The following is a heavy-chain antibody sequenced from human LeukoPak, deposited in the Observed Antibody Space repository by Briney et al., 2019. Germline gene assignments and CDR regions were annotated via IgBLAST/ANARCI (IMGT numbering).Heavy chain of an antibody. D-gene: IGHD3-9*01. J-gene: IGHJ4*02. CDR1: GFTFSNYY. V-gene: IGHV3-74*01. CDR2: INSDGRDR. Sequence: GGSLRLSCAASGFTFSNYYVHWVRPPPGRGLVWVSRINSDGRDRGYVDSVKGRFTISRDNAKNTVYLQMNSLRAEDTAVYYCATFGFDWNLGYWGQGTLVTVSS. CDR3: ATFGFDWNLGY.